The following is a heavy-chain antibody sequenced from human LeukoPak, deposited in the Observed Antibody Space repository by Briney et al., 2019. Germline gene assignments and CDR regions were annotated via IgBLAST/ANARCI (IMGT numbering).Heavy chain of an antibody. CDR1: GFTLSSYG. CDR3: ARGGHDYYDISGYYYTSAFDI. V-gene: IGHV3-33*01. J-gene: IGHJ3*02. D-gene: IGHD3-22*01. Sequence: PGKSLRLSCAASGFTLSSYGIHWVRQAAGKGLEWVAVICYDGTNSYYVDSVRGRFNIFRDNSKKTLYLQMNSLRAEDTAVYYCARGGHDYYDISGYYYTSAFDIWGQGTMVTVSS. CDR2: ICYDGTNS.